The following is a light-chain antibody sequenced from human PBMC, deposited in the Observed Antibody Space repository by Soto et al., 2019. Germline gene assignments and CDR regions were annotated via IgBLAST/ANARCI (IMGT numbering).Light chain of an antibody. CDR1: QSVTWY. V-gene: IGKV3-11*01. Sequence: IVLTQSPATLSLSPGERATLSCRASQSVTWYLAWYQQKPGQAPRLLIYDATNRATGIPARFSGSGSGAVFTLTISSLGREDFAVYCCQQRTNWLTFGGGTRVEI. CDR2: DAT. J-gene: IGKJ4*01. CDR3: QQRTNWLT.